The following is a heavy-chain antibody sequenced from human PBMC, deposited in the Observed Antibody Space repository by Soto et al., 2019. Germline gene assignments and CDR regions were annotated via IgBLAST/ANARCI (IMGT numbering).Heavy chain of an antibody. Sequence: SLRISCQGSGYSFTSYWIGWVRQMPGKGLEWMGIVYPGDSDTTYSPSFQGQVTISADKSISTAYLQWSSLKASDTAMYYCARHRITMIEPGDAFDIWGQGTMVTVSS. CDR3: ARHRITMIEPGDAFDI. D-gene: IGHD3-22*01. J-gene: IGHJ3*02. CDR1: GYSFTSYW. V-gene: IGHV5-51*01. CDR2: VYPGDSDT.